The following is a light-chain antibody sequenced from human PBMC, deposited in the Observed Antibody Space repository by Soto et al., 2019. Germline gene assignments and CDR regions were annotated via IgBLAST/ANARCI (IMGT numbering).Light chain of an antibody. V-gene: IGKV1-39*01. CDR2: AAS. CDR3: HQTYSIPYT. J-gene: IGKJ2*01. Sequence: DIRMTQSPSSLSASVGDRVTITCRASQSIRSYLNWSQQKPGKAPKLLIYAASSLQSGVTSRFSGSGSGTDFTLTLRSMQPEDFATYYCHQTYSIPYTFGQGTKVDIK. CDR1: QSIRSY.